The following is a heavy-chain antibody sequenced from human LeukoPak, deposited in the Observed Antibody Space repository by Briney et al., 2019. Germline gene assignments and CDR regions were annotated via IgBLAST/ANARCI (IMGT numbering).Heavy chain of an antibody. CDR1: GFTFSSYA. Sequence: GGSLRLSCAASGFTFSSYAMSWVRQAPGKGLEWVSAISGSGGSTYYADSVKGRFTISRDNSKNTLYLQMNSLRAEDTAVYYCAKVRYFDWLLTDDYWGQGTLVTVSS. CDR2: ISGSGGST. D-gene: IGHD3-9*01. V-gene: IGHV3-23*01. CDR3: AKVRYFDWLLTDDY. J-gene: IGHJ4*02.